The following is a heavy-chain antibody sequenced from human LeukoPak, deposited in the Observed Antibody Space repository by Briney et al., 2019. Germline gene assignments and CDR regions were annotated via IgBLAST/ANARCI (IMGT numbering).Heavy chain of an antibody. V-gene: IGHV4-59*01. CDR1: GGSINSYY. Sequence: SETLSLTCTVSGGSINSYYWSWIRQPPGKGLECIGHIYYTGSTYYKPSLESRVTISVDTAKNQFSLKLSSVTAADTAVYYCARGKTYYDISKDAFDIWGQGTMVTVSS. CDR3: ARGKTYYDISKDAFDI. J-gene: IGHJ3*02. CDR2: IYYTGST. D-gene: IGHD3-22*01.